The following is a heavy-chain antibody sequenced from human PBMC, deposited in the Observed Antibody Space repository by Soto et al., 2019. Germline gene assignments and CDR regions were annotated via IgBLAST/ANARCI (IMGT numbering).Heavy chain of an antibody. D-gene: IGHD3-3*01. CDR3: ARVIWSGYLTSDY. V-gene: IGHV3-48*02. Sequence: EVQLVESGGGLGQPGGSLRLSCVVSGFTFSTSSMNWVRQAPGKGLEWVSYISSSSNTIYADSVKGRFTISRDNAKNSLYLQMNSLRDEDTAVYYCARVIWSGYLTSDYCGQGTLVTVAS. CDR2: ISSSSNTI. J-gene: IGHJ4*02. CDR1: GFTFSTSS.